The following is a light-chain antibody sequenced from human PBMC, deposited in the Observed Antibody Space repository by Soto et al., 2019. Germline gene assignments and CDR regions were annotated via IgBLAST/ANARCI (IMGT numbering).Light chain of an antibody. CDR1: SSDVGSYNR. CDR3: SSFTISSTLV. CDR2: EVT. Sequence: QSVLTQPPSVSGSPGQSVTISCTGTSSDVGSYNRVSWYQQPPGTAPKLMIYEVTNRPSGVPDRFSGSKSGNMASLTISGLQAEDEADYYCSSFTISSTLVFGGGTKLTVL. V-gene: IGLV2-18*02. J-gene: IGLJ3*02.